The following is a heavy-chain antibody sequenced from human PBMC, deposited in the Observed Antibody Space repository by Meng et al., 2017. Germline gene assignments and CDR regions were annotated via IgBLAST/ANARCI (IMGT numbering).Heavy chain of an antibody. Sequence: GGSLRLSCAASGFTFSSYWMSWVRQAPGKGLGWVANIKQDGSEKYYVDSVKGRFTISRDNAKNSLYLQMNSLRAEDTAVYYCARELLWFGDLGWYFDYWGQGTLVTVSS. D-gene: IGHD3-10*01. CDR2: IKQDGSEK. J-gene: IGHJ4*02. CDR1: GFTFSSYW. CDR3: ARELLWFGDLGWYFDY. V-gene: IGHV3-7*01.